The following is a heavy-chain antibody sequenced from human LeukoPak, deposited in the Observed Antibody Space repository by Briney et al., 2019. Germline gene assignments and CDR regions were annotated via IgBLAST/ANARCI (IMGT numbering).Heavy chain of an antibody. CDR2: IKSKSDGGTT. CDR3: VTGIAVAAY. J-gene: IGHJ4*02. Sequence: GGSRLLSGAASGFTFSNAWMSWVRQAPGKGLEWVGRIKSKSDGGTTYYTTPVKGRFTISRDDSRNTLFLQMNSLKTEDTAVYYCVTGIAVAAYWGQGTLVTVSS. V-gene: IGHV3-15*01. D-gene: IGHD6-19*01. CDR1: GFTFSNAW.